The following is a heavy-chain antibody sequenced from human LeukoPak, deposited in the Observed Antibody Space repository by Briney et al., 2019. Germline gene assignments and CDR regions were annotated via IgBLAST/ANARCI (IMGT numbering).Heavy chain of an antibody. CDR1: GLTFRSYW. J-gene: IGHJ3*02. CDR3: ASSYFDNSLHAYDI. CDR2: IKQDGSEM. D-gene: IGHD3-22*01. V-gene: IGHV3-7*01. Sequence: WGSLRLSCAASGLTFRSYWMGWVRQAPGKGLEWVANIKQDGSEMYYVDSVKGRFTISRDNTKNSLFLHMSSLRVEDTAVYFCASSYFDNSLHAYDIWGQGTMVTVSS.